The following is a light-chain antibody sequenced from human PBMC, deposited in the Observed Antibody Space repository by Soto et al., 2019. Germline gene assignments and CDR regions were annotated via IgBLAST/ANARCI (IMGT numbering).Light chain of an antibody. Sequence: EIVLTQSPGTLSLSPEERATLSCRASQSVSSSQLAWYQQEPGQAPRLLIYDAYNRDTGIPHRFSGSGSGKAFTLSISRMEPEDVAENHSLLSGTSPPWTFGHGTTVPI. CDR2: DAY. V-gene: IGKV3-20*01. CDR3: LLSGTSPPWT. CDR1: QSVSSSQ. J-gene: IGKJ1*01.